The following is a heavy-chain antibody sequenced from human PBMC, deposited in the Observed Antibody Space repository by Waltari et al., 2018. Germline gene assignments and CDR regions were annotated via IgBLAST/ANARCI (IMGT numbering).Heavy chain of an antibody. V-gene: IGHV4-39*02. CDR3: ARSFGGSGSYKFDY. CDR2: VSYNGNA. D-gene: IGHD3-10*01. J-gene: IGHJ4*02. CDR1: GGSLSTSTHY. Sequence: QLQLKESGPRLVKSSETLSLTCTLSGGSLSTSTHYWAWSRQTPGKGPEWIGSVSYNGNAYYNPSLESRVTMSVDRSKNHFSLDLESVTTPDTSIYFCARSFGGSGSYKFDYWGQGILVTVSS.